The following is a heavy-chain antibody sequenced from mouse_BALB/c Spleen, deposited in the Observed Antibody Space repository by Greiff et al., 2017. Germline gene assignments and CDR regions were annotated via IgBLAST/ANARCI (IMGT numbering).Heavy chain of an antibody. V-gene: IGHV14-3*02. D-gene: IGHD4-1*01. Sequence: VQLKESGAELVKPGASVKLSCTASGFNIKDTYMHWVKQRPEQGLEWIGRIDPANGNTKYDPKFQGKATITADTSSNTAYLQLSSLTSEDTAVYYCARSTGTGAMDDWGQGTSVTVSS. CDR2: IDPANGNT. CDR1: GFNIKDTY. CDR3: ARSTGTGAMDD. J-gene: IGHJ4*01.